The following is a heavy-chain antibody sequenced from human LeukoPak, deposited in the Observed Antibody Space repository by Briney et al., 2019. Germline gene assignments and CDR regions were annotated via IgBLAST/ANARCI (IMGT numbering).Heavy chain of an antibody. CDR3: ARGIQNYYYYGMDV. D-gene: IGHD1-1*01. Sequence: VASVKVSCKASGYTFTSYGISWVRQAPGQGLEWMGWISAYNGNTNYAQKLQGRVTMTTDTSTSTAYMELSSLRSEDTAVYYCARGIQNYYYYGMDVWGQGTTVTVSS. V-gene: IGHV1-18*01. CDR2: ISAYNGNT. CDR1: GYTFTSYG. J-gene: IGHJ6*02.